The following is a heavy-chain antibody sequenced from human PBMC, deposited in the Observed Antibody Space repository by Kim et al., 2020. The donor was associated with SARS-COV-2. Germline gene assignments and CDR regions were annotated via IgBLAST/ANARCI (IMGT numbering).Heavy chain of an antibody. D-gene: IGHD3-9*01. Sequence: SETLSLTCAVYGGSFSGYYWSWIRQPPGKGLEWIGEINHSGSTNYNPSLKSRVTISVDTSKNQFSLKLSSVTAADTAEYYCYFRDWFGMDVWGQGTTVTVSS. CDR2: INHSGST. J-gene: IGHJ6*02. CDR3: YFRDWFGMDV. V-gene: IGHV4-34*01. CDR1: GGSFSGYY.